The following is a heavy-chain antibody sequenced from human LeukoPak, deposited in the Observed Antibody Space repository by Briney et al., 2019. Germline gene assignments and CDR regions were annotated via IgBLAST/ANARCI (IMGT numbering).Heavy chain of an antibody. D-gene: IGHD6-13*01. CDR2: ISYDGSNK. V-gene: IGHV3-30-3*01. CDR3: ARSSRAAAGTSDYYYYGMDV. CDR1: GFTFSSYA. J-gene: IGHJ6*02. Sequence: GGSLRLSCAASGFTFSSYAMHWVRQAPGKGLEWVAVISYDGSNKYYADSVKGRFTISRDNSKNTLYLQTNSLRTEDTAVYYCARSSRAAAGTSDYYYYGMDVWGQGTTVTVSS.